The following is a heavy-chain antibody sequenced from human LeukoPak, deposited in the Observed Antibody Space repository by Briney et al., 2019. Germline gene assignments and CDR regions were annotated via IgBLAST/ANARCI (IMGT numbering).Heavy chain of an antibody. CDR1: GGSISSGSYY. CDR3: ARHLGNSDYHYYYYYYMDV. D-gene: IGHD4-23*01. V-gene: IGHV4-61*02. J-gene: IGHJ6*03. Sequence: SQTLSLTCTVSGGSISSGSYYWSWIRQPAGKGLEWIGRIYTSGSTNYNPSLKSRVTISVDTSKNQFSLKLSSVTAADTAVYYCARHLGNSDYHYYYYYYMDVWGKGTTVTVFS. CDR2: IYTSGST.